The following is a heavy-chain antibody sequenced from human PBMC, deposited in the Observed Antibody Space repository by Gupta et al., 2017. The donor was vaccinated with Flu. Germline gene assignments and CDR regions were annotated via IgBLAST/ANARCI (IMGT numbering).Heavy chain of an antibody. CDR2: ISGSGSIR. D-gene: IGHD2-2*01. J-gene: IGHJ4*02. Sequence: ELQLVESGGGLVQPGGSLRLSCVDSTLTFNTHAMTWVRQAPGKGLEWFSFISGSGSIRQYADSVKGRFTISRDNAKNSLYLQMNSLGLEDTAVYYCARDCDQGPQFMPFDSWGQGTRVTGSA. V-gene: IGHV3-48*03. CDR1: TLTFNTHA. CDR3: ARDCDQGPQFMPFDS.